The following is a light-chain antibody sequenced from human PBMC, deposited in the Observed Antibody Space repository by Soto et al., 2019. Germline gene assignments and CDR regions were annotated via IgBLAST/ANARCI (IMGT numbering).Light chain of an antibody. CDR1: QSIDTW. Sequence: DIQMTHSPSTLSASVGDRVTITCRASQSIDTWLAWHQEMPGKEPKLLISKASSLESGVPSRFSGSGSGTEFTLTINGLQPNDFATYYCQQYNSYPAFGQGTKV. V-gene: IGKV1-5*03. J-gene: IGKJ1*01. CDR3: QQYNSYPA. CDR2: KAS.